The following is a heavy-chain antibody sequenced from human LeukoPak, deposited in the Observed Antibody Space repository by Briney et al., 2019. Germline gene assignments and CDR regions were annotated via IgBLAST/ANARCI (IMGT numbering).Heavy chain of an antibody. J-gene: IGHJ4*02. CDR1: GFTFSTYA. CDR2: INGRGVST. Sequence: PGGSLRLSCAASGFTFSTYAVSWVRQAPGKGLEWVSCINGRGVSTYYADSVKGRFTIARDNSKNTLSLQMNSLRAEDTAVYYCAREPYYDCSGSFDYWGQGTLVTVPS. D-gene: IGHD3-22*01. V-gene: IGHV3-23*01. CDR3: AREPYYDCSGSFDY.